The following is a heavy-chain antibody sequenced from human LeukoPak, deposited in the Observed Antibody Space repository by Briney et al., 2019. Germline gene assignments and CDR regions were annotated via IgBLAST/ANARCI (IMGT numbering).Heavy chain of an antibody. CDR3: ASPYSNYGINDAFDI. CDR2: INPNSGGT. Sequence: ASVKVSCKASGYTFTSYYMHWVRQAPGQGLEWMGWINPNSGGTNYAQKFQGRVTMTRDTSISTAYMELSRLRSDDTAVYYCASPYSNYGINDAFDIWGQGTMVTVSS. V-gene: IGHV1-2*02. J-gene: IGHJ3*02. CDR1: GYTFTSYY. D-gene: IGHD4-11*01.